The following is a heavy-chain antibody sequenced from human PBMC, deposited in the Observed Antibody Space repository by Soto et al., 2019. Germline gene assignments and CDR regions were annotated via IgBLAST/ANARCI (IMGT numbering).Heavy chain of an antibody. CDR3: ASIPRSCSGGSCYSEDYYYGMDV. V-gene: IGHV1-46*01. CDR2: INPSGGST. J-gene: IGHJ6*01. CDR1: GYTGSSYN. Sequence: SGKVSCKRSGYTGSSYNMHCARQAHEQGLEWMGIINPSGGSTSYAQKFQGRVTMTRDTSTSTVYMELSSLRSEDTAVYYCASIPRSCSGGSCYSEDYYYGMDVWGQGTTVTVSS. D-gene: IGHD2-15*01.